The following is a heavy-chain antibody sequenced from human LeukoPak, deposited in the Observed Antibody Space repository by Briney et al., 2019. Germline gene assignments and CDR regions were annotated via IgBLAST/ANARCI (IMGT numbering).Heavy chain of an antibody. J-gene: IGHJ5*02. V-gene: IGHV4-34*01. CDR2: INHSGST. D-gene: IGHD2-2*01. CDR1: GGSFSGYY. CDR3: ARGLSRRYCSSTSCLDFWSGYYMGPWFDP. Sequence: PSETLSLTCAVYGGSFSGYYWSWIRQPPGKGLEWIGEINHSGSTNYNPSLKSRVTISVDTSKNQFSLKLSSVTAADTAVYYRARGLSRRYCSSTSCLDFWSGYYMGPWFDPWGQGTLVTVSS.